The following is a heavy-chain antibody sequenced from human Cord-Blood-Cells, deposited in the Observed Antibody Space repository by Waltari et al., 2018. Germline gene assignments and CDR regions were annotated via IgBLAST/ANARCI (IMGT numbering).Heavy chain of an antibody. V-gene: IGHV1-8*03. CDR2: MNPNSGNT. CDR3: ARGLNFEVVVPAGYYYYMDV. D-gene: IGHD2-2*01. J-gene: IGHJ6*03. CDR1: GYTFTSYD. Sequence: QVQLVQSGAEVKKPGASVKVSCKASGYTFTSYDINWVRQATGQGLEWMGWMNPNSGNTGYAQKFQGRVTITRNTSISTAYMELSSLRSEDTAVYYCARGLNFEVVVPAGYYYYMDVWGKGTTVTVSS.